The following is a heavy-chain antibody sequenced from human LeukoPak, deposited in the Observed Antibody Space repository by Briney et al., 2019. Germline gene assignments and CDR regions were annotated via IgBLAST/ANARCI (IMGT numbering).Heavy chain of an antibody. CDR2: IKFDGSFT. D-gene: IGHD3-22*01. Sequence: PGGSLRLSCAASGFTFSSYWMHWVRQAPGKGLVWVSRIKFDGSFTNYLDSVKGRFTISRDNAKNTLYLQMNSLRAEDTAVYYCAKDLGDSSGYKTHCDAFDIWGQGTMVTVSS. J-gene: IGHJ3*02. CDR1: GFTFSSYW. CDR3: AKDLGDSSGYKTHCDAFDI. V-gene: IGHV3-74*01.